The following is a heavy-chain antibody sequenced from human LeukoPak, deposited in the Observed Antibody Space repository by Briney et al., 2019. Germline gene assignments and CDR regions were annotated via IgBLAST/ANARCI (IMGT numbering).Heavy chain of an antibody. Sequence: PGGSLRLSCAVSGFTFTNYAMHWVRQAPGKGLEWVSGISNGGGSTYYADSVKGRFTISRDNSKHTVYLQMDSLRDEDTAVYYCAKAPYSSGPSNWFDPWGQGTPVTVSS. V-gene: IGHV3-23*01. CDR2: ISNGGGST. CDR1: GFTFTNYA. D-gene: IGHD6-19*01. CDR3: AKAPYSSGPSNWFDP. J-gene: IGHJ5*02.